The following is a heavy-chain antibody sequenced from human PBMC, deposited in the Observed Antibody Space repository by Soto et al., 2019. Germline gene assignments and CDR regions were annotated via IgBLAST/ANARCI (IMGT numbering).Heavy chain of an antibody. J-gene: IGHJ6*04. CDR2: TYYKSKWHN. V-gene: IGHV6-1*01. CDR1: GDSLCSINAA. CDR3: ARVGIPGVGYYIGMDV. Sequence: QTLSLSCPISGDSLCSINAAWHWITQYPSGALEWLTRTYYKSKWHNDYAVSVIIRITINPDTSKNQFFLQLNSVTPEDPAVYYCARVGIPGVGYYIGMDVWGKGTTVTVSS. D-gene: IGHD2-8*01.